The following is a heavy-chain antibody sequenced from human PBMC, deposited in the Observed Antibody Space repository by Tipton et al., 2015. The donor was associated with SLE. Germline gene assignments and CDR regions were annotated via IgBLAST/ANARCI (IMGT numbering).Heavy chain of an antibody. CDR3: ARVRGRGCFQH. Sequence: TLSLTCTVSGGSISSYYWSWIRQPPGKGLEWIGYIYYSGSTNYNPSLKSRVTISVDTSKNQFSLKLSSVTAADMAVYYCARVRGRGCFQHWGQGTLVTVSS. J-gene: IGHJ1*01. CDR1: GGSISSYY. CDR2: IYYSGST. D-gene: IGHD3-10*01. V-gene: IGHV4-59*07.